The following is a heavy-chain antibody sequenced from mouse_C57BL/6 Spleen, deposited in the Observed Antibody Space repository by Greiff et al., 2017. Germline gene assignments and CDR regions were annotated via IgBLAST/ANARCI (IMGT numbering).Heavy chain of an antibody. D-gene: IGHD1-1*01. V-gene: IGHV14-1*01. Sequence: VQLQQSGAELVRPGASVKLSCTASGFNIEDYYMHWVKQRPEQGLEWIGRIDPEDGDTEYAPKFQGKATMTADTSSNTAYLQLSSLTSEDTAVYYCTQVYYYGSSYDYWGQGTTLTVSS. CDR2: IDPEDGDT. CDR3: TQVYYYGSSYDY. CDR1: GFNIEDYY. J-gene: IGHJ2*01.